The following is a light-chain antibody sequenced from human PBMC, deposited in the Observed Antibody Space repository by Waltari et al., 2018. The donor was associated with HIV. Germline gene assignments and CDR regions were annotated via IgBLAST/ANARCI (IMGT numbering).Light chain of an antibody. V-gene: IGKV1D-12*01. J-gene: IGKJ5*01. Sequence: DIQMTQSPSSVSASVGDRVTITCRASQDISNWLVWYQQKPGKAPQVLIYAASNLESGVPSRFSGSGSGTDFTLTISSLQPEDFAIYYCQQANSFPLTFGQGTRLDVK. CDR3: QQANSFPLT. CDR1: QDISNW. CDR2: AAS.